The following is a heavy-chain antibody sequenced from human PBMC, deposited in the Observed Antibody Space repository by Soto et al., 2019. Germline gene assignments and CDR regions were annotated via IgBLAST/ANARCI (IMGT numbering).Heavy chain of an antibody. Sequence: GGSLRLSCAASGFTFSSYAMHWVRQAPGKGLEWVAVISYDGSNKYYADSVKGQFTISRDNSKNTLYLQMNSLRAEDTAVYYCARDRLPRYYYYGMDVWGQGTTVTVSS. J-gene: IGHJ6*02. CDR3: ARDRLPRYYYYGMDV. CDR2: ISYDGSNK. D-gene: IGHD2-15*01. V-gene: IGHV3-30-3*01. CDR1: GFTFSSYA.